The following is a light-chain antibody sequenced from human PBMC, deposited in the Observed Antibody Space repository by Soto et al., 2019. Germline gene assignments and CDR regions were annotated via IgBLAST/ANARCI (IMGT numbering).Light chain of an antibody. Sequence: EIVMTQSPATLSVSPGERATLSCRASQSVSSNLAWFQQKPCQAPRLLIYGASTRATGIPARFSGIGSGTEFTLIISSLQSEDFAVYSCQQYNNWPPWTFGQGTKVEIK. CDR2: GAS. CDR1: QSVSSN. CDR3: QQYNNWPPWT. J-gene: IGKJ1*01. V-gene: IGKV3-15*01.